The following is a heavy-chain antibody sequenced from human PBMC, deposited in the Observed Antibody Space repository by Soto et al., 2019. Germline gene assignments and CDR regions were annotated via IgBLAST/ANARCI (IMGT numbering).Heavy chain of an antibody. CDR2: ISAYNGNT. D-gene: IGHD3-3*01. CDR1: GYTFTSYG. V-gene: IGHV1-18*01. CDR3: ASYDFWSGYYTKRADLVS. Sequence: QVQLVQSGAEVKKPGASVKVSCKASGYTFTSYGIRWVRQAPGQGLEWMGWISAYNGNTNYAQKLQGRVTMTTDTSTSTAYMELRSLRSDDTAVYYCASYDFWSGYYTKRADLVSWGQGTLVTVSS. J-gene: IGHJ4*02.